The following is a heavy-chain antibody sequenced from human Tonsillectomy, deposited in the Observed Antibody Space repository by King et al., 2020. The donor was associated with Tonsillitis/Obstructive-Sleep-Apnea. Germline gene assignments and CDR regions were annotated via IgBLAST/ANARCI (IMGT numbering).Heavy chain of an antibody. J-gene: IGHJ4*02. CDR1: GGSISSSTYY. D-gene: IGHD6-6*01. CDR3: AGEGEYSSTNYFDY. CDR2: IHYSGST. V-gene: IGHV4-39*02. Sequence: LQLQESGPGLVKPSETLSLTCTVSGGSISSSTYYWGWIRQPPGKGLEWIGSIHYSGSTYYKPSLKSRVTISVDTSKNQFSLQLSSVTAADTAVYYCAGEGEYSSTNYFDYWGQGTLVTVSS.